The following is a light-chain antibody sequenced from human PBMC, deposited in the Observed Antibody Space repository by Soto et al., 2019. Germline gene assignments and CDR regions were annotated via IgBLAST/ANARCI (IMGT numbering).Light chain of an antibody. CDR2: GAT. Sequence: EVVLTQCPGALSLSPGERATLSCWASESVSDFLAWYQQKPGLAPRLLIHGATKRTSGTPDRFSGSGSGTAFTLAISRLEPEDFAIYYCQQYVTSPAITFGQGTPLEV. J-gene: IGKJ5*01. CDR3: QQYVTSPAIT. CDR1: ESVSDF. V-gene: IGKV3-20*01.